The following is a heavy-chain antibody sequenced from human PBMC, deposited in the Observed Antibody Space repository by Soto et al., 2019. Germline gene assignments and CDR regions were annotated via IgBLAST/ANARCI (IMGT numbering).Heavy chain of an antibody. CDR1: GGSSSSNY. D-gene: IGHD6-13*01. V-gene: IGHV4-59*01. CDR3: ARYRREAVAGYTLDN. J-gene: IGHJ4*02. CDR2: VYNSGST. Sequence: ESLSPACAVSGGSSSSNYWTGIRQPPGKGLEWIGYVYNSGSTNYNPSLKSRVTISEDTSKSQFSLKVNYMTAADTAVYYCARYRREAVAGYTLDNWGQGILVTVYS.